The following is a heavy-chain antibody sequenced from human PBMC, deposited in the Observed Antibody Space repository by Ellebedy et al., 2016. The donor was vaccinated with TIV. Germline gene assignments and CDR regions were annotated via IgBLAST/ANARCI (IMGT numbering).Heavy chain of an antibody. D-gene: IGHD2-21*01. Sequence: GESLKISXAASGFTFSSYAMHWVRQAPGKGLEWVAVISYDGSNKYYADSVKGRFTISRDNSKNTLYLQMNSLRAEDTAVYYCARDLFYWGQGTLVTVSS. J-gene: IGHJ4*02. CDR2: ISYDGSNK. CDR1: GFTFSSYA. CDR3: ARDLFY. V-gene: IGHV3-30-3*01.